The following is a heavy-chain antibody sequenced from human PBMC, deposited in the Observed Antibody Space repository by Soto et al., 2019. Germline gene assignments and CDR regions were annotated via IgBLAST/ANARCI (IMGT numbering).Heavy chain of an antibody. J-gene: IGHJ6*02. CDR1: GFTFSSYS. CDR2: ISSSSSTI. D-gene: IGHD4-17*01. V-gene: IGHV3-48*02. Sequence: GGSLRLSCAASGFTFSSYSMNWVRQAPGKGLEWVSYISSSSSTIYYADSVKGRFTISRDNAKNSLYLQMNSLRDEDTAVYYCAREVYYGYYYYGMDVWGQGTTVTVSS. CDR3: AREVYYGYYYYGMDV.